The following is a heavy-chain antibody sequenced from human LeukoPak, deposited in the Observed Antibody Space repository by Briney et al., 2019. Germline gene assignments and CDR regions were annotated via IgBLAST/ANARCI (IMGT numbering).Heavy chain of an antibody. D-gene: IGHD3-22*01. Sequence: GGSLRLSCAASGFTFSSYSMNWVRQAPGKGLEWVSSISSSSSYIYYADSAKGRFTISRDNAKNSLYLQMNSLRAEDTAVYYCARDRNTMIPSDFDYWGQGTLVTVSS. CDR1: GFTFSSYS. CDR3: ARDRNTMIPSDFDY. V-gene: IGHV3-21*01. J-gene: IGHJ4*02. CDR2: ISSSSSYI.